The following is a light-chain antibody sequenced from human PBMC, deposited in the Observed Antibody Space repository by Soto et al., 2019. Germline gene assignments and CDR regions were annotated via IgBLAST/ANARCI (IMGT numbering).Light chain of an antibody. J-gene: IGKJ1*01. CDR2: GAS. V-gene: IGKV3-15*01. Sequence: IVLTQSPGTLSLSPGERATLSCRASQSVSSKLAWYQQKPGQAPRLPIYGASTRATGIPARFSGIGSGTEFTLTISSLQSEDFAVYYCQQYNNWPTWTFGQGTKVDIK. CDR3: QQYNNWPTWT. CDR1: QSVSSK.